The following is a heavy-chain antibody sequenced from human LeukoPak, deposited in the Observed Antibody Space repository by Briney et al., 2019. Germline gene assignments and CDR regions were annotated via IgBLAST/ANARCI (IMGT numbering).Heavy chain of an antibody. J-gene: IGHJ6*02. CDR1: GGSFSGYY. V-gene: IGHV4-34*01. Sequence: SETLSLTCAVHGGSFSGYYWSWIRQPPGKGLEWIGEINHSGSTNYNPSLKSRVTISVDTSKNQFSLKLSSVTAADTAVYYCARGGLYYYGSGSYPYYYGMDVWGQGTTVTVSS. CDR2: INHSGST. D-gene: IGHD3-10*01. CDR3: ARGGLYYYGSGSYPYYYGMDV.